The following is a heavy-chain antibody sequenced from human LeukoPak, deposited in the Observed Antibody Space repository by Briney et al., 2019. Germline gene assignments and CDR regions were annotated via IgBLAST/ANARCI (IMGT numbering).Heavy chain of an antibody. J-gene: IGHJ4*02. D-gene: IGHD4-17*01. CDR3: ATLPPREYGDEVLGLD. CDR2: FDPEDGET. CDR1: GYTLTELS. Sequence: GASVKVSCKVSGYTLTELSMHWVRQAPGKGLEWMGGFDPEDGETTYAQKFQGRVTMTEDTSTGTAYMELSSLRSEDTAVYYCATLPPREYGDEVLGLDWGQGTLVTASS. V-gene: IGHV1-24*01.